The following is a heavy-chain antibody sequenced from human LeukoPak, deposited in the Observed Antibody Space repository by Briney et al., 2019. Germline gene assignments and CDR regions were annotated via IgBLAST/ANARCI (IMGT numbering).Heavy chain of an antibody. D-gene: IGHD1-26*01. V-gene: IGHV4-59*01. J-gene: IGHJ4*02. CDR3: ARDVVGGGNFDY. CDR2: SYYSGST. CDR1: GDSISSYY. Sequence: SETLSLTCTVSGDSISSYYWSWIRQPPGKGLEWIGCSYYSGSTNYNPSLKSRVTISVDTSKNQFSLKLSSVTAVDTAVYYCARDVVGGGNFDYWGQGTLVTVSS.